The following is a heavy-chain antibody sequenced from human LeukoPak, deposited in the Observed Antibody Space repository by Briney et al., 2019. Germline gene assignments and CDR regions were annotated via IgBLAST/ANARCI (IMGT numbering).Heavy chain of an antibody. J-gene: IGHJ5*02. CDR3: AKSGWLEYNWFDP. Sequence: GGSLRLSCAASGFTFSSYGMHWVRQAPGKGLEWVAVISYDGSNKYYADSVKGRFTISRDNSKNTLYLQMNSLRAEDTAVYYCAKSGWLEYNWFDPWGQGTLVTVSS. CDR2: ISYDGSNK. D-gene: IGHD3-22*01. V-gene: IGHV3-30*18. CDR1: GFTFSSYG.